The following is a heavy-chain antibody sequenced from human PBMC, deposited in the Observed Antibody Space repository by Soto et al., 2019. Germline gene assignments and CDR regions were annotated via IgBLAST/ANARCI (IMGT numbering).Heavy chain of an antibody. CDR1: GYTFTSYD. CDR3: ARGLGSSWFHYYYYGMDV. D-gene: IGHD6-13*01. CDR2: MNPNSGNT. Sequence: ASVKVSCKASGYTFTSYDINWVRQATGQGLEWMGWMNPNSGNTGYAQKFQGRVTMTRNTSISTAYMELSSLRSEDTAVYYCARGLGSSWFHYYYYGMDVWGQGTTVTVS. V-gene: IGHV1-8*01. J-gene: IGHJ6*02.